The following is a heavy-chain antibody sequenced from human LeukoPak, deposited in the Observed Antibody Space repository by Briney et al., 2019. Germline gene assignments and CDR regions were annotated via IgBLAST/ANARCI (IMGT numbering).Heavy chain of an antibody. CDR3: VKDLSGYWTFDY. CDR1: GFTFSSYA. D-gene: IGHD1-1*01. J-gene: IGHJ4*02. Sequence: PGRSLRLSCAASGFTFSSYAMHWVRQAPGKGLEWVAVISYDGSNKYYADSVKGRFTISRDNSKNTLYLQMNSLRAEDTAVYFCVKDLSGYWTFDYWGQGTLVTVSS. V-gene: IGHV3-30-3*01. CDR2: ISYDGSNK.